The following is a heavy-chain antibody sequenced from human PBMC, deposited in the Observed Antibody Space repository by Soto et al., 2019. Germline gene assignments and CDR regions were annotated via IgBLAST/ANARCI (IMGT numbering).Heavy chain of an antibody. CDR3: AKDLQRGVASLDH. Sequence: QVLLVESGGGVVQPGRSLRLSCTASGFAFNTFGMHWVRQAPGKGLEWVAVISYDGSNKYYTDSVKGRFTISRDNSNNTLYLEASSLRGEDTSVYYCAKDLQRGVASLDHWGQGTLVIVSS. V-gene: IGHV3-30*18. D-gene: IGHD3-10*01. CDR1: GFAFNTFG. CDR2: ISYDGSNK. J-gene: IGHJ4*02.